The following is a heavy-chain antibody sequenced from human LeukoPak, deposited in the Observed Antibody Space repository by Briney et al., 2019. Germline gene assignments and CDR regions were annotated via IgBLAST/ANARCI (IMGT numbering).Heavy chain of an antibody. J-gene: IGHJ5*02. D-gene: IGHD4-17*01. CDR2: IYYSGST. CDR1: GGSISSGDYY. Sequence: TSETLSLTCTVSGGSISSGDYYWSWIRQPPGKGLEWIGYIYYSGSTYYSPSLKSRVTISVDTSKNQFSLKLSSVTAADTAVYYCARDLTTTDYGDNWFDPWGQGTLVTVSS. CDR3: ARDLTTTDYGDNWFDP. V-gene: IGHV4-30-4*01.